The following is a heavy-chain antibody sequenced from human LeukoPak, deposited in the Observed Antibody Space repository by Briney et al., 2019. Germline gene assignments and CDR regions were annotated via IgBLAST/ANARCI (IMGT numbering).Heavy chain of an antibody. D-gene: IGHD4-17*01. CDR2: ISGSGGST. V-gene: IGHV3-23*01. Sequence: VGSLRLSCAASGFTFSTYAMSWVRQAPGKGLEWVSAISGSGGSTYYADSVKGRFTISRDNSKNTLYLQMNSLRAEDTAVYYCAKEVSDGDYRDYWGQGTLVTVSS. J-gene: IGHJ4*02. CDR3: AKEVSDGDYRDY. CDR1: GFTFSTYA.